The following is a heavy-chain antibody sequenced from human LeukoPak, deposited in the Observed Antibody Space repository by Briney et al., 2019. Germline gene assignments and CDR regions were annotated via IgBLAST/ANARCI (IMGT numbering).Heavy chain of an antibody. CDR3: ARDPEAAADY. D-gene: IGHD6-13*01. CDR1: GFTFSSYS. Sequence: GGSLRLSCAASGFTFSSYSMNWVRQAPGKGLEWVSYISSSSSYIYYADSVKGRFTISRDNAKNSLYLQMNSLRAEDTAVYYCARDPEAAADYWGEGTGVSVPS. V-gene: IGHV3-21*01. J-gene: IGHJ4*02. CDR2: ISSSSSYI.